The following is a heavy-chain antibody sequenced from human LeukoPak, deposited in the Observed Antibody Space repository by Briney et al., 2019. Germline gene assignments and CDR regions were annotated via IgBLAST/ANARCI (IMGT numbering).Heavy chain of an antibody. CDR3: ARGPVVVVPAATSGLMDV. D-gene: IGHD2-2*01. V-gene: IGHV1-8*01. J-gene: IGHJ6*04. CDR2: MNPNSGNT. CDR1: GYAFTSYD. Sequence: ASVKVSCKASGYAFTSYDINWVRQATGQGLEWMGWMNPNSGNTGYAQKFQGRATMTRNTSISTAHMELSSLRSEDTAVYYCARGPVVVVPAATSGLMDVWGKGTTVTVSS.